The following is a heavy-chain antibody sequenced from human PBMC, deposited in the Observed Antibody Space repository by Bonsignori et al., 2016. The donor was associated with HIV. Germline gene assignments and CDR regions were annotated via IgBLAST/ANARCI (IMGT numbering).Heavy chain of an antibody. CDR1: GFTYNSYA. D-gene: IGHD5-12*01. CDR3: AKGGNRGYGYFDS. CDR2: ISSGGNT. Sequence: GGSLRLSCAASGFTYNSYAMNWVRQVPGKGLEWVSAISSGGNTFYADSVKGRFNISRDNSKNTLSLQMNSLRAEDTALYYCAKGGNRGYGYFDSWGQGTLVTVSS. J-gene: IGHJ4*02. V-gene: IGHV3-23*01.